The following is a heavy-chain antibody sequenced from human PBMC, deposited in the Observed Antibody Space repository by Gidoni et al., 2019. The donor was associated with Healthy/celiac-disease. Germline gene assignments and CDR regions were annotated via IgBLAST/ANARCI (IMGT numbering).Heavy chain of an antibody. CDR1: GFTFSIYC. CDR2: IWYDGSNK. CDR3: ARDQVVPAAMRYYYYYGMDV. Sequence: QVQLVESGGGVVQPGRSLRLSCAASGFTFSIYCMHWVRQAPGKGLEWVAVIWYDGSNKDYADSGKGRFTISRDNSKNTLYLQMNSLRAEDTAVYYCARDQVVPAAMRYYYYYGMDVWGQGTTVTVSS. D-gene: IGHD2-2*01. J-gene: IGHJ6*02. V-gene: IGHV3-33*01.